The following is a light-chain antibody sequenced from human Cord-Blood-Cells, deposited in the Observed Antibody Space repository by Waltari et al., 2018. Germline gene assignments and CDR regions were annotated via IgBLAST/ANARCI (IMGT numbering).Light chain of an antibody. Sequence: QSALTQPPSVSGSPGQSVTISCTGTSSDVGCYNRVSWYQQSPGTAPKIMIYEVSNRPSVVPDRFSGSKAGNTASLTISGLQAEDEADYYCSSYTSSSTYVFGTGTKVTVL. V-gene: IGLV2-18*02. CDR3: SSYTSSSTYV. J-gene: IGLJ1*01. CDR1: SSDVGCYNR. CDR2: EVS.